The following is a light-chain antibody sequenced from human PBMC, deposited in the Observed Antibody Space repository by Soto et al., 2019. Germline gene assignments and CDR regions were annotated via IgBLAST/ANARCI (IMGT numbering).Light chain of an antibody. V-gene: IGKV1-5*03. Sequence: DIQMTQYPSTLSVSVRDRVTITCRASQSISSWLAWYQQTPGKAPKLLIYKASSLESGVPSRFSGSGSGTEFTLTISSLQPDDFATYYCQQYNSYWTFGQGTKVDIK. CDR3: QQYNSYWT. J-gene: IGKJ1*01. CDR1: QSISSW. CDR2: KAS.